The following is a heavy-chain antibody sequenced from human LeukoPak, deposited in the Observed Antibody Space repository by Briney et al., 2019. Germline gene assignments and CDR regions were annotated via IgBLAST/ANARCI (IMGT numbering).Heavy chain of an antibody. CDR2: IIPIFGTA. CDR1: GGTFSSYA. D-gene: IGHD3-10*01. V-gene: IGHV1-69*05. J-gene: IGHJ6*03. Sequence: SVKVSCKASGGTFSSYAISWVRQAPGQGLEWMGGIIPIFGTANYAQKFQGRVTITTDESTSTAYMELSSLRSEDTAVYYCASYSSGIERYYYYYYMDVWGKGTTVTVSS. CDR3: ASYSSGIERYYYYYYMDV.